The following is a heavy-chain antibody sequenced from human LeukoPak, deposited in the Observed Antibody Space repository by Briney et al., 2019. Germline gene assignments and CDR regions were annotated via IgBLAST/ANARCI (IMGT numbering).Heavy chain of an antibody. CDR2: IIPIFGTA. V-gene: IGHV1-69*01. J-gene: IGHJ5*02. Sequence: SVKPSCKASGGTFSSYAISWVRRAPGQGLEWMGGIIPIFGTANYAQKFQGRVTITADESTSTAYMALSSLRSEDTAVYYCARDWNSSGYPSARFDPWGQGTLVTDCS. CDR3: ARDWNSSGYPSARFDP. CDR1: GGTFSSYA. D-gene: IGHD3-22*01.